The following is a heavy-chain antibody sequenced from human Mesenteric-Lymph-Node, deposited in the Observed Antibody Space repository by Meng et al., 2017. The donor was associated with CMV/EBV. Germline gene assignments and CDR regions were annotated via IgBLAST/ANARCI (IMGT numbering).Heavy chain of an antibody. CDR3: AKVGLGNSGTKPTYYIDY. CDR2: ISAINSIA. D-gene: IGHD1-1*01. CDR1: GFTFSSYW. Sequence: GESLKISCAASGFTFSSYWMNWVRQAPGKGLEWVSGISAINSIAYYTDSVRGRFSLSRDNSKNTLYLQMDSLRAEDTAVYYCAKVGLGNSGTKPTYYIDYWGQGTLVTVSS. J-gene: IGHJ4*02. V-gene: IGHV3-23*01.